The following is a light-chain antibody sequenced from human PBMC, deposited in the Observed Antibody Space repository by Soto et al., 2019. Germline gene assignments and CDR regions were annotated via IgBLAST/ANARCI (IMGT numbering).Light chain of an antibody. CDR3: QKLDNFPLT. V-gene: IGKV1-9*01. CDR1: QGISSS. CDR2: AAS. Sequence: DIQLTQSPSFLSVFVGDRVTITCRASQGISSSLAWYEQKPGEAPTLLIYAASTLQSGFAPRFSGSGSGTEFNLPISSLQPEDFASYYCQKLDNFPLTFGHGTRLEIK. J-gene: IGKJ5*01.